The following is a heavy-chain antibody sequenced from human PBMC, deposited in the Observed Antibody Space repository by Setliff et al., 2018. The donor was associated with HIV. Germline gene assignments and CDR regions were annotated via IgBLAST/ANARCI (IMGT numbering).Heavy chain of an antibody. D-gene: IGHD3-10*01. CDR1: GYTFTNYD. Sequence: ASVKVSCKASGYTFTNYDINWVRQVPGQGLEWMGRMNPDSGLTDYAPKLQGRVIMTRNTAITTAYMQVTRLRSDDTAVYYCARERAGGLFDYWGQGTLVTVSS. J-gene: IGHJ4*02. V-gene: IGHV1-8*01. CDR2: MNPDSGLT. CDR3: ARERAGGLFDY.